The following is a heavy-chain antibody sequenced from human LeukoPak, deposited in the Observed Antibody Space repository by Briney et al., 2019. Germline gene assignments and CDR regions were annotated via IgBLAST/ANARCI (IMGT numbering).Heavy chain of an antibody. CDR3: ARDGPYSSSWYLWVDY. Sequence: ASVKVSCKVFGYTFTSNYMHWVRQAPGQGPEWMGVISPSGGSTTYAQKFQGRVTLTRDMSTSTDYLELSSLRSEDTAVYYCARDGPYSSSWYLWVDYWGQGTLVTVSS. V-gene: IGHV1-46*01. CDR1: GYTFTSNY. J-gene: IGHJ4*02. CDR2: ISPSGGST. D-gene: IGHD6-13*01.